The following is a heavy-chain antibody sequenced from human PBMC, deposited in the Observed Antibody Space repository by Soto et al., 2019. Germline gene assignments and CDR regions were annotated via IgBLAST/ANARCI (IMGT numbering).Heavy chain of an antibody. CDR2: INHSGST. V-gene: IGHV4-34*01. CDR3: ARDKITGLFDY. J-gene: IGHJ4*02. D-gene: IGHD2-8*02. CDR1: GGSFSGYY. Sequence: SQTLSLTCAVYGGSFSGYYWTWIRQPPGTGLEWIWEINHSGSTNYNPSLKSRVTISVDTSKNQFSLKLTSVTAADTAVYYCARDKITGLFDYWGQGTLVTVSS.